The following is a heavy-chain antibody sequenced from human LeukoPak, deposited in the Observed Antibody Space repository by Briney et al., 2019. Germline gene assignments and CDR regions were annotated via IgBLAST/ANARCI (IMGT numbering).Heavy chain of an antibody. CDR3: ARDPYSHDSSGFSYFLQY. D-gene: IGHD6-19*01. V-gene: IGHV3-30-3*01. CDR1: RFVFSKYA. CDR2: VSYDGDFK. J-gene: IGHJ4*02. Sequence: GGSLRLSCVGSRFVFSKYAVHWVRQAPGKGLEWVAVVSYDGDFKLYGDSVKGRFTISRDNSQNMLFLQMNDLRPQDAATYFCARDPYSHDSSGFSYFLQYWGQGTVVTVSS.